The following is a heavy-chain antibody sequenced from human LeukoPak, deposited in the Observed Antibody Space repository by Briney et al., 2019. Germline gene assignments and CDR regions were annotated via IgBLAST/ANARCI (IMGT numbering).Heavy chain of an antibody. V-gene: IGHV3-23*01. Sequence: PGGSLRLSCAASGFTFSSYAMSWVRQAPGKGLEWVSAISGSGGSTYYADSVKGRFTISRDNSKNTLYLQMNSLRAEDTAVYYCAKGEGYSSGWYKTTPFDYWGQGTLVTVSS. CDR3: AKGEGYSSGWYKTTPFDY. CDR1: GFTFSSYA. CDR2: ISGSGGST. D-gene: IGHD6-19*01. J-gene: IGHJ4*02.